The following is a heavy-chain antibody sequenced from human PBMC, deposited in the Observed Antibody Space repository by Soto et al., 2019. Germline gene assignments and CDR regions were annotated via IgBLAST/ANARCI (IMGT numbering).Heavy chain of an antibody. J-gene: IGHJ6*02. CDR2: ISSSSSYI. CDR3: ARVAAAANDYYYGMDV. CDR1: GFTFSSYS. D-gene: IGHD6-13*01. V-gene: IGHV3-21*01. Sequence: EVQLVESGGGLVKPGGSLRLSCAASGFTFSSYSMNWVRQAPGKGLEWVSSISSSSSYIYYADSVKGRFTISRDNAKNALYLQMNSLRAEDTAVYYCARVAAAANDYYYGMDVWGQGTTVTVSS.